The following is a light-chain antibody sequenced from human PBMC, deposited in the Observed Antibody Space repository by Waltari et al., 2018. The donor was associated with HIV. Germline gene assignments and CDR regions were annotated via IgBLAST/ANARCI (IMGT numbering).Light chain of an antibody. CDR1: SSDVGSYNL. CDR3: CSYAGSSTWV. Sequence: QSALTQPASVSGSPGQSITISCTGTSSDVGSYNLVSWYQQHPGTAPILMIYEVSKRPSGVSDRCSGSKSGNTASLTTSGRQAEDEADYYCCSYAGSSTWVFGGGTKLTVL. V-gene: IGLV2-23*02. J-gene: IGLJ3*02. CDR2: EVS.